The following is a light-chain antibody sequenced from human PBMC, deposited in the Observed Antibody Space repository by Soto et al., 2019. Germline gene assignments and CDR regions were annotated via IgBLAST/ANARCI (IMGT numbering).Light chain of an antibody. V-gene: IGKV3-11*01. Sequence: EIVLTQSPATLSLSPGQRAALSCRASQSVGSYLAWYQQKPGQAPRLLIYDASNRATGIPARFSGSGSGTDFTLTISSLEPEDFGVFYCQQRFDWPKITFGQGTRLEIK. CDR2: DAS. J-gene: IGKJ5*01. CDR3: QQRFDWPKIT. CDR1: QSVGSY.